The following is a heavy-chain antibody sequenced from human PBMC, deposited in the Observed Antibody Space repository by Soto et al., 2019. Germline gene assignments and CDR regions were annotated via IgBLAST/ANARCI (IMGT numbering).Heavy chain of an antibody. V-gene: IGHV2-70*01. D-gene: IGHD3-10*01. J-gene: IGHJ6*02. CDR2: IDWDDDK. CDR3: ARILGPYGSGSYYTPFWYYGMDV. CDR1: GFSLSTSGMC. Sequence: SGPTLVNPTQTLTLTCTFSGFSLSTSGMCVSWIRQPPGKALEWPALIDWDDDKYYSTSLKTRLTISKDTSKNQVVLTMTNMDPVDTATYYCARILGPYGSGSYYTPFWYYGMDVWGQGTTVTVSS.